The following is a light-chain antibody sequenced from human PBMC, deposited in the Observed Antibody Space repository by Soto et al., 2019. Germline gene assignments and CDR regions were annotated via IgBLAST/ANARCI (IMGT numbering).Light chain of an antibody. Sequence: ESVFTQSPGTLSFSPGERATLPCRASQSVSSSYLAWYQQKPGQAPRLLIYGASSRATGIPDRFSGSGSGTDFTLTISRLEPEDFAVYYCQQYGSSSWTFGQGTKGDIK. V-gene: IGKV3-20*01. CDR2: GAS. J-gene: IGKJ1*01. CDR3: QQYGSSSWT. CDR1: QSVSSSY.